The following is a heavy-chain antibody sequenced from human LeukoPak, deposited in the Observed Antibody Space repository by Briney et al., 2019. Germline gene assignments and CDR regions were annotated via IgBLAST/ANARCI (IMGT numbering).Heavy chain of an antibody. CDR2: IYTSGSA. J-gene: IGHJ4*02. D-gene: IGHD3-16*01. CDR3: ASTEVGEFDS. Sequence: SQTLSLTCTVSGDSIRTYYWSWIRQPAGKGLEWIGRIYTSGSANYNPSLRSRVTMSVDTSKNQISLKLSSVTAADTAVYYCASTEVGEFDSWGQGTLVTVSS. V-gene: IGHV4-4*07. CDR1: GDSIRTYY.